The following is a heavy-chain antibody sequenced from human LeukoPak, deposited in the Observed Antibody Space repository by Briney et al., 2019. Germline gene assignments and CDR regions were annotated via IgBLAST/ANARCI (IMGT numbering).Heavy chain of an antibody. CDR1: GDSIRNYY. J-gene: IGHJ4*02. V-gene: IGHV4-4*07. Sequence: SETLSLTCSVSGDSIRNYYWSWIRQPAGKGLEGIGRIYTSGTTDYNPSLKSRLTMSVDTSRNYFSLKLTSVTAADTAVYYCARESKSYDGSGDHHDCWGQGALVTVSS. D-gene: IGHD3-22*01. CDR3: ARESKSYDGSGDHHDC. CDR2: IYTSGTT.